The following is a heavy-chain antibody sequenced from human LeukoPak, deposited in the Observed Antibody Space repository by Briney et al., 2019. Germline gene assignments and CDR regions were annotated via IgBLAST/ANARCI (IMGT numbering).Heavy chain of an antibody. D-gene: IGHD5-18*01. J-gene: IGHJ4*02. CDR3: ARSPDGYSYGLYYFDY. CDR2: IKQDGSEK. CDR1: EFTFSSYW. V-gene: IGHV3-7*01. Sequence: GGSLRLSCAASEFTFSSYWMSWVRQAPGKGLEWVANIKQDGSEKDYVDSVKGRFTISRDNAKNSLYLQMNSLGAEDTAVYYCARSPDGYSYGLYYFDYWGQGTLVAASS.